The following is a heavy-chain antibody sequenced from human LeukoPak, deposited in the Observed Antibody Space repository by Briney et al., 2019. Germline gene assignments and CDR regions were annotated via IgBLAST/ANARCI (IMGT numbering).Heavy chain of an antibody. CDR2: INGDGSRT. CDR1: GFTVSNYW. V-gene: IGHV3-74*03. Sequence: QPGGSLRLSCAPSGFTVSNYWMHWVRQAPGKGLVWVSGINGDGSRTKYEDSVKGRFTVSRDNAKNTLYLQMNSLRAEDTAVYYCASPYSSGLWGQGTLVTVSS. J-gene: IGHJ1*01. CDR3: ASPYSSGL. D-gene: IGHD6-25*01.